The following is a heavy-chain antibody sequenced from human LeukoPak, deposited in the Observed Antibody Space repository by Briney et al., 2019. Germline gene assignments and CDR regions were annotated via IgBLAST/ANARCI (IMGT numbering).Heavy chain of an antibody. D-gene: IGHD3-9*01. CDR3: AKDHAGYET. CDR1: GFIFRNYA. J-gene: IGHJ3*01. V-gene: IGHV3-23*01. Sequence: GGSLRLSCGVSGFIFRNYAMSWVRQAPGKGLEWVSDVSGSGSRTYYADSVKGRFTISRDNSKNTLYLQMDSLRVDDSAVYYCAKDHAGYETWGQGTMVTVSS. CDR2: VSGSGSRT.